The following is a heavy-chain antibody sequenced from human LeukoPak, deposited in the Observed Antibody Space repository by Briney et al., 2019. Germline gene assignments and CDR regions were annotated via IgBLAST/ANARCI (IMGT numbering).Heavy chain of an antibody. J-gene: IGHJ4*02. V-gene: IGHV1-2*02. CDR3: ARVGDYGDYGRLFDY. Sequence: ASVKVSCKASVYTFTGYYMHWVRQAPGQGLEWMGWINPNSGGTNYAQKFQGRVTMTRDTSISTAYMELSRLRSDDTAVYYCARVGDYGDYGRLFDYWGQGTLVTVSS. D-gene: IGHD4-17*01. CDR1: VYTFTGYY. CDR2: INPNSGGT.